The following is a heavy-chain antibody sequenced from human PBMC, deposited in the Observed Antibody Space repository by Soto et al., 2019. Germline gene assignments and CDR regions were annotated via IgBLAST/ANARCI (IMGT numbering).Heavy chain of an antibody. Sequence: SQTLSLTCAISGDSVSSNSAAWNWIRQSPSRGLEWLGRTYYRSKWYNDYAVSVKSRITINPDTSKNQFSLQLNSVTPEDTAVYYCAKGPGVVISAYFDYWGQGTLVTVSS. D-gene: IGHD3-3*01. CDR2: TYYRSKWYN. V-gene: IGHV6-1*01. CDR3: AKGPGVVISAYFDY. CDR1: GDSVSSNSAA. J-gene: IGHJ4*02.